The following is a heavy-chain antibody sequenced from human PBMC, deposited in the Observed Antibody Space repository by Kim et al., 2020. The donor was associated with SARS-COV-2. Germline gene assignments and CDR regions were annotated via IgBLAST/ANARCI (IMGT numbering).Heavy chain of an antibody. Sequence: GESLKISCKGSGYSFSNYWIAWVRQMPGQGLEWMGIIYPGDSDTRYSPSFQGQVTISADKSISTAYLQWSSLKASDTAMYYCAKEEGVAAVGSFDYWGQGTLVTVSS. CDR2: IYPGDSDT. J-gene: IGHJ4*02. V-gene: IGHV5-51*01. CDR1: GYSFSNYW. CDR3: AKEEGVAAVGSFDY. D-gene: IGHD6-13*01.